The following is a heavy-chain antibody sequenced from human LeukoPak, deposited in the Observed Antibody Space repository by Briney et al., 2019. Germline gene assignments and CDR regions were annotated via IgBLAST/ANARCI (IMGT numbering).Heavy chain of an antibody. CDR1: GDSISGYY. Sequence: SETPSLTCTVSGDSISGYYCSWIRQPPGKGLEWIGYIYYSGTTNYNPSLKSRVTMSLDTSKNQFSLKLSSVTAADTAVYYCARVRGRTYASRPGPLDAFDIWGQGTMVTVSS. D-gene: IGHD3-10*01. V-gene: IGHV4-59*01. CDR3: ARVRGRTYASRPGPLDAFDI. J-gene: IGHJ3*02. CDR2: IYYSGTT.